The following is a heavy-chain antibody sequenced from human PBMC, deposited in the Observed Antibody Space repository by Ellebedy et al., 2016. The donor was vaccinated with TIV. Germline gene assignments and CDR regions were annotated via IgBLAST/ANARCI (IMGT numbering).Heavy chain of an antibody. CDR2: MNPNSGNT. CDR1: GYTFTSYD. Sequence: AASVKVSCKASGYTFTSYDINWVRQATGQGLEWMGWMNPNSGNTGYAQKFQGRVTITADKSTSTAYMELSSLRSEDTAVYYCARLAYCGGDCSKGDAFDIWGQGTMVTVSS. J-gene: IGHJ3*02. V-gene: IGHV1-8*01. D-gene: IGHD2-21*02. CDR3: ARLAYCGGDCSKGDAFDI.